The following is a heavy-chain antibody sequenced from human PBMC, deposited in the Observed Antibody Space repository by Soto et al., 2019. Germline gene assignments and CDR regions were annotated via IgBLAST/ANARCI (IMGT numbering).Heavy chain of an antibody. J-gene: IGHJ3*02. V-gene: IGHV1-2*02. Sequence: QVQLVQSGAEVKKPGDSVKVSCKASGYTFADYYMHWVRQAPGQGLEWMGWINPHSGGTNYAQKFQGRDTMPRDTSISTAYMELSRLRSDDTAVYYCARSGHWGGGLDAFDIWGQGTMVTVSS. CDR2: INPHSGGT. CDR1: GYTFADYY. CDR3: ARSGHWGGGLDAFDI. D-gene: IGHD7-27*01.